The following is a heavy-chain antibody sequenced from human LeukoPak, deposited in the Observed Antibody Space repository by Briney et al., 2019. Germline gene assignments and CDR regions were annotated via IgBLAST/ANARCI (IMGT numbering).Heavy chain of an antibody. D-gene: IGHD3-22*01. CDR1: GFTVSSNY. V-gene: IGHV3-66*01. J-gene: IGHJ4*02. Sequence: GGSLRLSCAASGFTVSSNYMSWVRQAPGKGLEWVSVIYSGGSTYYADSVRGRFTISRDNSKNTLYLQMNSLRAEDTAVYYCAKCRGYYDSSGYDYWGQGTLVTVSS. CDR2: IYSGGST. CDR3: AKCRGYYDSSGYDY.